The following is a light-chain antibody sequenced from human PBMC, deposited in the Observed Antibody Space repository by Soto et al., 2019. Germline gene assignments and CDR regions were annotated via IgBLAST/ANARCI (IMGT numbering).Light chain of an antibody. CDR2: GSS. J-gene: IGKJ5*01. CDR3: QQGYSTTPIT. V-gene: IGKV1-39*01. Sequence: DIQMTQSPSSLSAAMGDRVTITCWASQDIKNYLNWYQHKPGAAPKLLIFGSSNLESGVPARFSGRGAGTEFNFSISSLQREDFATYYCQQGYSTTPITFGQGTRVDIK. CDR1: QDIKNY.